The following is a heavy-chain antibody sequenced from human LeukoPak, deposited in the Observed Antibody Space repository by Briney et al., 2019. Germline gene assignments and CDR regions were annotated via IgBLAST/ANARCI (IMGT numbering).Heavy chain of an antibody. V-gene: IGHV3-53*01. Sequence: GGSLRLSCAASGFTVSSNYMSWARQAPGKGLEWVSVIYSGGSTYYADSVKGRFTISRDNSKNTLYLQMNSLRAEDTAVYYCARDLYDSSGYYYYYGMDVWGQGTTVTVSS. CDR2: IYSGGST. J-gene: IGHJ6*02. CDR1: GFTVSSNY. D-gene: IGHD3-22*01. CDR3: ARDLYDSSGYYYYYGMDV.